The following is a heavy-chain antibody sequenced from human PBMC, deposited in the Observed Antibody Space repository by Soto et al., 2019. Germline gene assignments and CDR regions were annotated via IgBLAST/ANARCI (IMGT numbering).Heavy chain of an antibody. Sequence: SETLSLTCTFSGGSVSSGSYYWNWIRQPPGKRLEWIGYIHYTGSTNYNPSLRGRVTMSVDTSKNPFSLKLTYVTAADTAVNSCVKVAGGGLFDYWGPGNLVTVSS. CDR1: GGSVSSGSYY. J-gene: IGHJ4*02. CDR3: VKVAGGGLFDY. V-gene: IGHV4-61*01. D-gene: IGHD2-15*01. CDR2: IHYTGST.